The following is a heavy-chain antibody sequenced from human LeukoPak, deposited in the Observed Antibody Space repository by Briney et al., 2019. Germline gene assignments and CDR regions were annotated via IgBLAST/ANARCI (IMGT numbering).Heavy chain of an antibody. V-gene: IGHV5-51*01. Sequence: GESLKISCKGSGYSFTNYWIGLVRQMPGKGLEWGGIFYPGGSDNRYCPSFQGPVTISADKSLSTAYLQWSSLKASDTAMFYCARRYVAGIRDWFDPWGQGPLVTVSS. D-gene: IGHD6-19*01. J-gene: IGHJ5*02. CDR3: ARRYVAGIRDWFDP. CDR1: GYSFTNYW. CDR2: FYPGGSDN.